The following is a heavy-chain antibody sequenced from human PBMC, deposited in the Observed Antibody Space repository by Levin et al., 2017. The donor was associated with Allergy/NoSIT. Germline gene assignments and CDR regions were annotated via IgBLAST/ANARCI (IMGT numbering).Heavy chain of an antibody. V-gene: IGHV3-53*01. CDR3: ARESGSCFDY. CDR2: IYSDGST. J-gene: IGHJ4*02. CDR1: GFTVSSNY. D-gene: IGHD1-26*01. Sequence: LSLTCAASGFTVSSNYMNWVRQAPGKGLEWVSVIYSDGSTSYADSVKGRFTISRDNSKNTLYLQMNSLRAEDTAVYYCARESGSCFDYWGQGTLVTVSS.